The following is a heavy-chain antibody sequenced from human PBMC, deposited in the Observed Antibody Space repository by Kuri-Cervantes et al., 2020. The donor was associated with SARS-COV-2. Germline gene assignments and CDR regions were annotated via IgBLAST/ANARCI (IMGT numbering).Heavy chain of an antibody. J-gene: IGHJ4*02. Sequence: ESLKISCAVYGGSFSGYYWSWIRQPLGKGLEWIGEINHSGSTNYNPSLKSRVTISVDTSKNQFSLKLSSVTAADTAVYYCARAVKRFDYWGQGTLVTVSS. CDR3: ARAVKRFDY. CDR1: GGSFSGYY. CDR2: INHSGST. V-gene: IGHV4-34*01. D-gene: IGHD2/OR15-2a*01.